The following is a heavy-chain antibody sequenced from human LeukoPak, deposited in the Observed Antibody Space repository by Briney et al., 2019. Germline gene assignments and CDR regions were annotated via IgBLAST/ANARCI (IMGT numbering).Heavy chain of an antibody. CDR1: GYTFTSYA. CDR2: INTNTGNP. D-gene: IGHD6-13*01. CDR3: AKKIAASGNPQGFDY. V-gene: IGHV7-4-1*02. J-gene: IGHJ4*02. Sequence: ASVKVSCKASGYTFTSYAMNWVRQAPGQGLEWMGWINTNTGNPTYAQGFTGRFVFSLDTSVSTAYLQISSLKAEDTAVYYCAKKIAASGNPQGFDYWGQGTLVTVSS.